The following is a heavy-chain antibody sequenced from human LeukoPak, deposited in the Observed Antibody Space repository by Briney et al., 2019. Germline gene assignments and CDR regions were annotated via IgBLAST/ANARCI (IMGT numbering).Heavy chain of an antibody. V-gene: IGHV5-51*01. J-gene: IGHJ6*02. Sequence: GESLKISCRASGYSFTSYWIAWVRQMPGKGLEWMGIIYPGDSDTRYSPSFQGQVTISADSSMRTAYLQWSSLKVADTAIYYCARRGGSRDYYYGMDVWGQGTTVTVSS. CDR3: ARRGGSRDYYYGMDV. CDR1: GYSFTSYW. D-gene: IGHD1-26*01. CDR2: IYPGDSDT.